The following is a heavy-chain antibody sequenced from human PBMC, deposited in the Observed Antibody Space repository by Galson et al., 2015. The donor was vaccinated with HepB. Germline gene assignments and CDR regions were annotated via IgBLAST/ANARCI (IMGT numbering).Heavy chain of an antibody. J-gene: IGHJ4*02. Sequence: SVKVSCKASGYTFTSYYMHWVRQAPGQGLEWMGIINPSGGSTTYAQKFQGRVTMTRDTSTSTVYMELSSLRSEDTAVYYCARDEGFCSGGNCYSNDYWGQGTLVTVSS. CDR3: ARDEGFCSGGNCYSNDY. D-gene: IGHD2-15*01. CDR1: GYTFTSYY. CDR2: INPSGGST. V-gene: IGHV1-46*01.